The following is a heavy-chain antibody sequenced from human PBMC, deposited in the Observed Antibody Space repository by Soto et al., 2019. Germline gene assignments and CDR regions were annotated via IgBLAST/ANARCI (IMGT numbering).Heavy chain of an antibody. CDR1: GYPFTSSG. V-gene: IGHV1-18*04. D-gene: IGHD2-21*01. CDR3: ATDPYCGSAPGCSALDV. Sequence: QVHLVQSGGEVKKPGASVKVSCKASGYPFTSSGFSWVRQAPGQGLEWMGWISAYNGNTNYARKFKGRVTMTTDTYTSTAYMELGSLTFDDTAVYYCATDPYCGSAPGCSALDVWGQGTTVTVSS. CDR2: ISAYNGNT. J-gene: IGHJ6*02.